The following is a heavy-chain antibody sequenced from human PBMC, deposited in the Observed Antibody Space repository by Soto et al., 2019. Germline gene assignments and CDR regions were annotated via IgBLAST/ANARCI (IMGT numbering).Heavy chain of an antibody. CDR1: GGTFSSYA. CDR3: ALSSGYYGRPDAFDI. V-gene: IGHV1-69*12. D-gene: IGHD3-22*01. J-gene: IGHJ3*02. CDR2: IIPIFGTA. Sequence: QVQLVQSGAEVKKPGSSVKVSCKASGGTFSSYAISWVRQAPGQGLEWMGGIIPIFGTANYAQMFQGRVTLTADDSTRPAYMALRSLRSEDTAVYYCALSSGYYGRPDAFDIWGQGTMVTVSS.